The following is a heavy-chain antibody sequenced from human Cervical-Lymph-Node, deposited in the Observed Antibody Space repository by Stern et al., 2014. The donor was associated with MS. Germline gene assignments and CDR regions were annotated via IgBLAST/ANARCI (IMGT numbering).Heavy chain of an antibody. CDR2: ISTNGGDT. D-gene: IGHD4/OR15-4a*01. CDR3: ARGASDY. V-gene: IGHV1-2*06. CDR1: GYTFSVYN. Sequence: VQLVESGAEVKKPGASLKVSCKASGYTFSVYNIHWVRQAPGQGLEWMGRISTNGGDTNYAQKLQGSITMTRNTSINIVYMELTRLRSDDTAVYYCARGASDYSGQGTLVTVSS. J-gene: IGHJ4*02.